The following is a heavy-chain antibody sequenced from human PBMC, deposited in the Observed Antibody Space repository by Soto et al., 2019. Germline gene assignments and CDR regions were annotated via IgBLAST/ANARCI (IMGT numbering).Heavy chain of an antibody. J-gene: IGHJ4*02. CDR3: ARDGRHDYGVKFDG. CDR2: IYSGGST. V-gene: IGHV3-66*01. D-gene: IGHD4-17*01. Sequence: GGSLRLSCAASGFTVSSNYMSWVRQAPGKGLEWVSVIYSGGSTYYADSVKGRFTISRDTSKRTLYLQMNSLRAEDTAVYYCARDGRHDYGVKFDGWGLGTLVTVAS. CDR1: GFTVSSNY.